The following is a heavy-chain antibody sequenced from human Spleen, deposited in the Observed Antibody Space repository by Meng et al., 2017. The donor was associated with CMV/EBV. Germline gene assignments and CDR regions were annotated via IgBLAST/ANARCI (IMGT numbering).Heavy chain of an antibody. D-gene: IGHD2-2*03. CDR3: ARGIGYCSSTSCQSPYYYGMDV. CDR2: INHSGST. V-gene: IGHV4-34*01. J-gene: IGHJ6*02. CDR1: GGSFSGYY. Sequence: GSLRLSCAVYGGSFSGYYWSWIRQPPGKGLEWIGEINHSGSTNYNPSLKSRVTISVDTSKTQFSLKLSSVTAADTAVYYCARGIGYCSSTSCQSPYYYGMDVWGQGTTVTVSS.